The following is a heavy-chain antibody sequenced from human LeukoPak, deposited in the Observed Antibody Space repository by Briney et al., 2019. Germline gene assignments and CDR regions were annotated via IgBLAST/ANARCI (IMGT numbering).Heavy chain of an antibody. J-gene: IGHJ4*02. CDR1: GGTFSSYA. Sequence: SVNVSCKASGGTFSSYAISWVRQAPGQGLEWMGGIIPIFGTANYAQKFQGRVTITADESTSTAYMELSSLRSEDTAVYYCASGPGTPKGIDYWGQGTLVTVSS. D-gene: IGHD1-26*01. CDR3: ASGPGTPKGIDY. CDR2: IIPIFGTA. V-gene: IGHV1-69*13.